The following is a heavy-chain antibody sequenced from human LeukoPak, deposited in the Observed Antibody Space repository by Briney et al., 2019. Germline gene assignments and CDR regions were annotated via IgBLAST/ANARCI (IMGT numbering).Heavy chain of an antibody. CDR3: ARSDYGDYFFDI. J-gene: IGHJ3*02. V-gene: IGHV4-39*07. CDR1: GGSISSSSYY. Sequence: PSETLSLTCTVSGGSISSSSYYWGWIRQPPGKGLEWIGSIYYSGSTNYNPSLKSRVTISVDTSKNQFSLKLSSVTAADTAVYYCARSDYGDYFFDIWGQGTMVTVSS. CDR2: IYYSGST. D-gene: IGHD4-17*01.